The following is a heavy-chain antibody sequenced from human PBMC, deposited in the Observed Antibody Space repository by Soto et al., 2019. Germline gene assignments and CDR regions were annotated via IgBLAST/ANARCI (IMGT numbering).Heavy chain of an antibody. V-gene: IGHV3-15*01. CDR3: AWSAREFAY. CDR1: GFTFSNAW. D-gene: IGHD3-3*01. Sequence: PGGSLRLSCAASGFTFSNAWMYWVRQTPGKGLDLVGRIRSKTDGGTTEYAAPVKGRFTISRDDAKNTMYLQMNSLKIEDTAICYCAWSAREFAYWGQGTLVTSPQ. J-gene: IGHJ4*02. CDR2: IRSKTDGGTT.